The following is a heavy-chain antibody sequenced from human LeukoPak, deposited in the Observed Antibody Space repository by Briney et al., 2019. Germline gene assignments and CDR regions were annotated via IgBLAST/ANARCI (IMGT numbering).Heavy chain of an antibody. CDR2: ISNSGGST. CDR3: ARPYDSSGYYPFHY. J-gene: IGHJ4*02. D-gene: IGHD3-22*01. Sequence: GGSLRLSCAASGFTFSSYVMSWVRQAPGKGLEWVSSISNSGGSTYYADSVKGRFTISRDNSKNTLYLQMNSLRAEDTAVYYCARPYDSSGYYPFHYWGQGTLVTVSS. V-gene: IGHV3-23*01. CDR1: GFTFSSYV.